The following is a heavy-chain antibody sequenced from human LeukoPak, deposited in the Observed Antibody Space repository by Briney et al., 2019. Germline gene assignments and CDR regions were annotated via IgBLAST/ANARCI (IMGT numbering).Heavy chain of an antibody. CDR3: ARAPSYYGSGSYHPFYYFDY. V-gene: IGHV4-59*08. J-gene: IGHJ4*02. CDR2: IYYSGST. Sequence: PSETLSLTCTVSGGSISSYYWSWIRQPPGKGLEWIGYIYYSGSTNYNPSLKSRATISVDTSKNQFSLKLSSMTAADTAVYYCARAPSYYGSGSYHPFYYFDYWGQGTLVTVSS. CDR1: GGSISSYY. D-gene: IGHD3-10*01.